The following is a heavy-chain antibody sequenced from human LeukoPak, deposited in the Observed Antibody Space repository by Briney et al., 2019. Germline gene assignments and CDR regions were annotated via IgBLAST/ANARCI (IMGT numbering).Heavy chain of an antibody. CDR2: ISYDGSNK. D-gene: IGHD2-8*02. V-gene: IGHV3-30-3*01. Sequence: PGRFLRLSCAASGFTFSSYAMHWVRQAPGKGLEWVAVISYDGSNKYYADSVKGRFTISRDNSKNTLYLQMNSLRAEDTAVYYCARVPSLSYWIFDYWGQGTLVTVSS. CDR1: GFTFSSYA. J-gene: IGHJ4*02. CDR3: ARVPSLSYWIFDY.